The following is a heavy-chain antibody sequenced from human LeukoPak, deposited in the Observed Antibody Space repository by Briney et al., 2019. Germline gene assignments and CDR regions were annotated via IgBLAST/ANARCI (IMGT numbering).Heavy chain of an antibody. Sequence: PSQTLSLTCTVSGGSIGSGGYYWSWIRQHPGKGLEWIGYIYYSGSTYYNPSLKSRVTISVDTSKNQFSLKLSSVTAADTAVYYCARDGSIRGYYYGMDVWGQGTTVTVSS. CDR1: GGSIGSGGYY. CDR2: IYYSGST. V-gene: IGHV4-31*03. D-gene: IGHD1-26*01. CDR3: ARDGSIRGYYYGMDV. J-gene: IGHJ6*02.